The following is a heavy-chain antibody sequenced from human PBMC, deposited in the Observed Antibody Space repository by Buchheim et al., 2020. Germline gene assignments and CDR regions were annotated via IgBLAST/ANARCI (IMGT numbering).Heavy chain of an antibody. CDR3: ARLSMAPYYYYGMDV. J-gene: IGHJ6*02. CDR1: GYSFTTYW. CDR2: IYPADSDT. D-gene: IGHD3-16*02. Sequence: EVQLVQSGAEVKKPGESLNISCKTSGYSFTTYWIAWVRQMPGKGLEWMGIIYPADSDTRYSPSFQGQVTISADKSIRTAYPQWSSLKASDTAMYYCARLSMAPYYYYGMDVWGQGTT. V-gene: IGHV5-51*03.